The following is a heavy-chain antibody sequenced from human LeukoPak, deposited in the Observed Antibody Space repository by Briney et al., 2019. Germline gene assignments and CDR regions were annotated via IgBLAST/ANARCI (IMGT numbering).Heavy chain of an antibody. CDR2: INHSGST. D-gene: IGHD1-26*01. V-gene: IGHV4-34*01. CDR3: ARLFLQVGATI. J-gene: IGHJ4*02. CDR1: GGSFSGYY. Sequence: SETLSLTCAVYGGSFSGYYWSWIRQPPGKGLEWIGEINHSGSTNYNPSLKSRVTISVDTSKNQFSLELSSVTAADTAVYYCARLFLQVGATIWGQGTLVTVSS.